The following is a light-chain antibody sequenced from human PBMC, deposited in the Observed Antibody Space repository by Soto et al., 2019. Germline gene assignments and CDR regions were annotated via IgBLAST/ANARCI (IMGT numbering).Light chain of an antibody. CDR3: QQYDNLSLT. Sequence: MTQSPATLSVSPGERATITCQASQDISNYLNWYQQKPGKAPKLLIYDASNLETGVPSRFSGSGSGTDFTFTISSLQPEDIATYYCQQYDNLSLTFGGGTKVEIK. CDR2: DAS. CDR1: QDISNY. V-gene: IGKV1-33*01. J-gene: IGKJ4*01.